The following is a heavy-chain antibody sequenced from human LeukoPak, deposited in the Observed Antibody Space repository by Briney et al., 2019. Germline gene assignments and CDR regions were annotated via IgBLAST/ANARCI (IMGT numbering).Heavy chain of an antibody. D-gene: IGHD2-2*01. CDR1: GFTFSGYW. CDR3: AREYSTSWALTY. Sequence: GGSLRLSSAASGFTFSGYWMHWVRQAPGKGLVWVSRITSDGSSTRYADSVKGRFTISRDNAKNTLYLQMNSLRAEDTAVYYCAREYSTSWALTYWGQGTLVTVSS. J-gene: IGHJ4*02. V-gene: IGHV3-74*01. CDR2: ITSDGSST.